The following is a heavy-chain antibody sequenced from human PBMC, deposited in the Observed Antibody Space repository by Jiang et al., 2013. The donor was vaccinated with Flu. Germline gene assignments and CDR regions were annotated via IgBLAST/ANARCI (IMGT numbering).Heavy chain of an antibody. V-gene: IGHV5-51*01. J-gene: IGHJ1*01. CDR1: GYRFAIYW. CDR2: IYPNDADT. D-gene: IGHD5-24*01. CDR3: VRVFHTDNFFGRSGRFEY. Sequence: GAEVKKPGESLKISCQASGYRFAIYWIGWVRQTPGRGLEWMGIIYPNDADTRYSPSFQGQVTISADTSISTVYLQWSSLKASDTAIYYCVRVFHTDNFFGRSGRFEYWGQGALVTVSS.